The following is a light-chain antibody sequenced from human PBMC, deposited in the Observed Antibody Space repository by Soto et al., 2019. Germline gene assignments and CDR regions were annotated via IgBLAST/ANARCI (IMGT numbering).Light chain of an antibody. CDR2: AAS. J-gene: IGKJ1*01. CDR1: QGISSY. CDR3: QQYSSSRT. Sequence: DIQMTQSPSTLSASVGDRVTITCRASQGISSYLAWYQQKPGKAPKLLIYAASTLQSGVPSRFSGSGSGTEFTLTISSLQPDDFAMYYCQQYSSSRTFGQGTKVDIK. V-gene: IGKV1-9*01.